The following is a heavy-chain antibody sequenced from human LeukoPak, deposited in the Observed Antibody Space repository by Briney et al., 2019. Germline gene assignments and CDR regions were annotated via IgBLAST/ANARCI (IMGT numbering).Heavy chain of an antibody. J-gene: IGHJ4*02. CDR3: GAAAGYIDY. CDR1: GFTFSSYW. V-gene: IGHV3-7*01. CDR2: INQDGSEK. Sequence: GGSLRLSCAASGFTFSSYWMSWVRQAPGKGLEWVANINQDGSEKYYVDSVKGRFTISRDNTKNSLYLQMNSLRAEDTAVYYCGAAAGYIDYWGQGTLVTVSS. D-gene: IGHD6-13*01.